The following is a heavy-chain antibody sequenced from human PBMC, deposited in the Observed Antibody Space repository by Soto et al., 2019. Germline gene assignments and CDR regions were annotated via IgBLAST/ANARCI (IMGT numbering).Heavy chain of an antibody. J-gene: IGHJ4*02. CDR2: ISYDGSNK. V-gene: IGHV3-30*18. D-gene: IGHD1-1*01. CDR3: AKDNPTIAY. Sequence: QVQLVESGGGVVQPRRSLRLSCAASGFTFSSSGMHWVRQAPGKGPEWVAIISYDGSNKYYADSVEGRFTISRDNSKNTLFLQMNSLRPEDTAVYFCAKDNPTIAYWGQGTLVTVSS. CDR1: GFTFSSSG.